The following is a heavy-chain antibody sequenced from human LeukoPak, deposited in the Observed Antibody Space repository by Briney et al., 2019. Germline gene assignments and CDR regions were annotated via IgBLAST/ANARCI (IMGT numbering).Heavy chain of an antibody. CDR2: ISSSGSTI. V-gene: IGHV3-48*04. CDR1: GFTFSSYS. D-gene: IGHD1-26*01. Sequence: GGSLRLSCAASGFTFSSYSMNWVRQAPGKGLEWVSYISSSGSTIYYADSVKGRFTISRDNAKNSLYLQMNSLRAEDTAVYYCARDSGGSLFYYYYMDVWGKGTTVTISS. J-gene: IGHJ6*03. CDR3: ARDSGGSLFYYYYMDV.